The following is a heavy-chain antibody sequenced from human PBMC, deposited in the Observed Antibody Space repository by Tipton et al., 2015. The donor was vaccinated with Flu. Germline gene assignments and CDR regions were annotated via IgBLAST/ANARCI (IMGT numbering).Heavy chain of an antibody. Sequence: TLSLTCRVSGVSMSSYYWSWLRQPAGKGLEWIGSIYYSGTTYYNPSLKSRVTISVDSSKNEFSLTLASLTAADTAVYYCARDLWNDRRAYYYYGVDVWGQGTTVTVSS. CDR2: IYYSGTT. CDR1: GVSMSSYY. D-gene: IGHD1-1*01. CDR3: ARDLWNDRRAYYYYGVDV. V-gene: IGHV4-4*07. J-gene: IGHJ6*02.